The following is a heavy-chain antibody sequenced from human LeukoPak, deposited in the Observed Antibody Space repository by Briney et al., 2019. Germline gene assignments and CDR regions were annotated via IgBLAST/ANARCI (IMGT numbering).Heavy chain of an antibody. CDR2: IKQDGSEK. CDR1: GFTFSSYG. Sequence: PGGSLRLSCAASGFTFSSYGMSWARQAPGKGLEWVANIKQDGSEKYYVDSVKGRFTVSRDNAENSLYLQMSSLRAEDTAVYYCARLTQLARGRYWGQGTLVTVSS. CDR3: ARLTQLARGRY. V-gene: IGHV3-7*03. D-gene: IGHD6-6*01. J-gene: IGHJ4*02.